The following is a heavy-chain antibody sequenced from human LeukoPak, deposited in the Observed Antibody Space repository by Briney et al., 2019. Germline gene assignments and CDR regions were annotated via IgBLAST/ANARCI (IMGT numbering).Heavy chain of an antibody. CDR1: GFTFSSYE. CDR3: ARDYGGSSPFDY. Sequence: GGSLRLSCAASGFTFSSYEMHWVRQAPGKGLEWVSYISSSGSIIYYADSVKGRFTISRDNAKNSLYLQMNSLRAEDTAVYYCARDYGGSSPFDYWGQGTLVTVSS. CDR2: ISSSGSII. J-gene: IGHJ4*02. V-gene: IGHV3-48*03. D-gene: IGHD4-23*01.